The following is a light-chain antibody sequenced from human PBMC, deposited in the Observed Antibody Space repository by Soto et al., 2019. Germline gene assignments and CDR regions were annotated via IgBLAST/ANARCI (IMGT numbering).Light chain of an antibody. CDR2: GVS. CDR3: QQGHDWPLT. J-gene: IGKJ2*01. CDR1: QSISGE. V-gene: IGKV3-15*01. Sequence: EIVMTQSPATLSVSPGERATLSCRASQSISGELAWYQQRPGQPPRLLIYGVSTRATGVPDRFSGSGSGSDFTLTISGLQSEEFAVYYCQQGHDWPLTFGQVT.